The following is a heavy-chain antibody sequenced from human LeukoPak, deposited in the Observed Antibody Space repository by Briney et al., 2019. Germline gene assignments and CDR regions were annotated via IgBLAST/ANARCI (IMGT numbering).Heavy chain of an antibody. CDR2: IYYSGST. CDR3: ARVPGYCSSTSCYTSGWFDP. J-gene: IGHJ5*02. V-gene: IGHV4-59*01. CDR1: GFTFSDYY. Sequence: GSLRLSCAASGFTFSDYYMSWIRQPPGKGLEWIGYIYYSGSTNYNPSLKSRVTISVDTSKNQFSLKLSSVTAADTAVYYCARVPGYCSSTSCYTSGWFDPWGQGTLVTVSS. D-gene: IGHD2-2*01.